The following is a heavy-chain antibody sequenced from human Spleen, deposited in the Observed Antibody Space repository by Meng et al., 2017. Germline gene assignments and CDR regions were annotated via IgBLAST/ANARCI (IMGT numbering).Heavy chain of an antibody. CDR3: ARDEDISAAGKLFGDY. J-gene: IGHJ4*02. CDR2: IDPNNDHT. CDR1: GYTFAAYW. V-gene: IGHV1-2*06. D-gene: IGHD6-25*01. Sequence: QVQLVQSGPEVKKPGASVKLSFKPSGYTFAAYWIHWLRQAPGQGLEWMGRIDPNNDHTQYAQKFQGRVTMTRDTSISTAYMELGGLRSDDTAMYYCARDEDISAAGKLFGDYWGQGTLVTVSS.